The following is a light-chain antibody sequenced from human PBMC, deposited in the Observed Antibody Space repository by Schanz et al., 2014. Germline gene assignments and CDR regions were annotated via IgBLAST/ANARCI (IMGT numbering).Light chain of an antibody. CDR2: GAS. CDR1: QSVSGRY. V-gene: IGKV3D-15*01. Sequence: EIVLTQSPGTLSLSPGERATLSCRASQSVSGRYFAWYQQKPGQAPRLLIYGASTRATGIPARFSCSVSETEYTLTINSLQPEDFAVYYCQQYNNWWTFGQGTKVEIK. CDR3: QQYNNWWT. J-gene: IGKJ1*01.